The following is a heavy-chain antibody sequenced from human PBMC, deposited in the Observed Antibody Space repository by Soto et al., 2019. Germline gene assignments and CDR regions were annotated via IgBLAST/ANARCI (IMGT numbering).Heavy chain of an antibody. D-gene: IGHD3-9*01. CDR1: GGSISSYY. Sequence: PSETLSLTCTVSGGSISSYYWSWIRQPPGKGLEWIGYIYYSGSTNYNPSLKSRVTISVDTSKNQFSLKLSSVTAADTAVYYCAKVGRISRYIDWLPKAEYIQYWGQGTLVTVSS. CDR3: AKVGRISRYIDWLPKAEYIQY. CDR2: IYYSGST. V-gene: IGHV4-59*08. J-gene: IGHJ1*01.